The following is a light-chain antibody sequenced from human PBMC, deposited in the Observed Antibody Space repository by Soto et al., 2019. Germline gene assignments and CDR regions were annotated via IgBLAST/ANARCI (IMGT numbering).Light chain of an antibody. CDR1: QSVSRK. V-gene: IGKV3-15*01. CDR2: GTT. J-gene: IGKJ2*01. Sequence: EIVMTQSPATLSVSPGERVTLSCRASQSVSRKLAWYQQKPGQAPRLLIYGTTTRATGIPARFSGSGSGTEFTLTNSSLQSEDFGIYYCQQYGHWPPYTFGQGTTLETK. CDR3: QQYGHWPPYT.